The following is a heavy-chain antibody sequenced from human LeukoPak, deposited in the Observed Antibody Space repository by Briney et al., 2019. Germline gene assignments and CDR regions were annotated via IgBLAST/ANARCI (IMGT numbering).Heavy chain of an antibody. CDR1: GFSFSNYA. J-gene: IGHJ6*03. Sequence: GGSLRLSCLASGFSFSNYAMSWVRQAPGKGLEWVPNAGSSSRLYGDSVKGRFSVSRDNSKNTLYLQMNSLRADDTAVYYCAKQRGALRENYYMDVWGKGTTVTVSS. CDR3: AKQRGALRENYYMDV. CDR2: AGSSSR. V-gene: IGHV3-23*01.